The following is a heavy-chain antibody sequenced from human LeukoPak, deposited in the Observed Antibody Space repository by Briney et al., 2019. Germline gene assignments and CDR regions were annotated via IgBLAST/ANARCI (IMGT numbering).Heavy chain of an antibody. CDR2: INPGSGDT. CDR3: ARNMALDY. J-gene: IGHJ4*02. Sequence: ASVKVSCKASGYTFGSYDINWVRQATGQGLEWMGRINPGSGDTDYAPIFQGRVTMTADTSINTVYMELRSLRSEDAAIYYCARNMALDYWGQGSLVTVSS. V-gene: IGHV1-8*01. D-gene: IGHD2/OR15-2a*01. CDR1: GYTFGSYD.